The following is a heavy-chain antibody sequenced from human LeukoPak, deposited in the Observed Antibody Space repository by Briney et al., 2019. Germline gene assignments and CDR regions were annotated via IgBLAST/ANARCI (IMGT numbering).Heavy chain of an antibody. J-gene: IGHJ5*02. CDR2: IYYSGST. D-gene: IGHD2-2*01. Sequence: KPSETLSLTCTVSGGSISSSSYYWGWIRQPPGKGLGWIGSIYYSGSTYYNPSLKSRVTISVDTSKNQFSLKLSSVTAADTAVYYCARHDLTNIVVVPAAVNWFDPWGQGTLVTVSS. CDR1: GGSISSSSYY. CDR3: ARHDLTNIVVVPAAVNWFDP. V-gene: IGHV4-39*01.